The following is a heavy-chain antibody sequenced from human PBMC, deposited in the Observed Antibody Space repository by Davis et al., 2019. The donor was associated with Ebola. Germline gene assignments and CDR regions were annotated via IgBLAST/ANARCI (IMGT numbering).Heavy chain of an antibody. D-gene: IGHD3-22*01. V-gene: IGHV3-49*04. Sequence: SCKASGGTFSSYAMSWVRQAPGKGLEWVGFIRSKAYGGTTEYAASVKGRFTISRDDSKSIAYLQMNSLKTEDTAVYYCTRVGDSSGYYYGLDYYYYGMDVWGQGTTVTVSS. CDR3: TRVGDSSGYYYGLDYYYYGMDV. CDR2: IRSKAYGGTT. CDR1: GGTFSSYA. J-gene: IGHJ6*02.